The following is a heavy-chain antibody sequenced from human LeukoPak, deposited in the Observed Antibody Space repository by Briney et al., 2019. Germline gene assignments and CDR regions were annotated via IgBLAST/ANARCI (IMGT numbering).Heavy chain of an antibody. D-gene: IGHD3-22*01. Sequence: TGGSLRLSCAASGFTFSAYSMNWIRQAPGKGLEWISYIGGSGRSIFSADSVRGRFTISRDNANNSLFLQMNSLRAEDTAVYYCARGRYYDTSAYNYFDPWGQGTLVTVSS. J-gene: IGHJ5*02. CDR1: GFTFSAYS. CDR2: IGGSGRSI. CDR3: ARGRYYDTSAYNYFDP. V-gene: IGHV3-48*01.